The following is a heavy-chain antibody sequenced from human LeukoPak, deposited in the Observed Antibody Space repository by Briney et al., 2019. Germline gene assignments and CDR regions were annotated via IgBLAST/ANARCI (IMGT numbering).Heavy chain of an antibody. CDR3: ARDRHYYGMDV. CDR1: GFTFSSYG. CDR2: KWYDGSNK. J-gene: IGHJ6*02. Sequence: GGSLRLSCAASGFTFSSYGMHWVRQAPGKGLEWVAVKWYDGSNKYYADSVKGRFTISRDNSKNTLYLQMNSLRAEDTAVYYCARDRHYYGMDVWGQGTTVTVSS. V-gene: IGHV3-33*01.